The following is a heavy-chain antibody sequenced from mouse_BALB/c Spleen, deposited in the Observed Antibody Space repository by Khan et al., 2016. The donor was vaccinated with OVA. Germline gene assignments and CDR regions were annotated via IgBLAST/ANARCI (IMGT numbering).Heavy chain of an antibody. D-gene: IGHD2-14*01. J-gene: IGHJ4*01. CDR3: ARAYYRYDCYYAMDY. V-gene: IGHV2-6-4*01. Sequence: QVQLKQSGPGLVAPSQTLSITCTVSGFSLSRYNIHWVRQPPGKGLEWLGMIWGGAATAYNSTLISRLNISKDNSESQVFLRMNSLQTDDTAMYYCARAYYRYDCYYAMDYWGQGTSVTVSS. CDR1: GFSLSRYN. CDR2: IWGGAAT.